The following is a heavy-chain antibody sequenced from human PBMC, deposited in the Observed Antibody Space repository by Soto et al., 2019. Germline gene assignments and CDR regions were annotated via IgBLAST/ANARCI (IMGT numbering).Heavy chain of an antibody. CDR3: ASSVAKYYYYGMDV. CDR2: IIPIFGTA. CDR1: GGTLSSYA. J-gene: IGHJ6*02. Sequence: SVKVSCKASGGTLSSYASSWVRQDTGQGLEWMGGIIPIFGTANYAQKFQGRVTITADESTSTAYMELSSLRSEDTAVYYCASSVAKYYYYGMDVWGQGTTVTVSS. D-gene: IGHD5-12*01. V-gene: IGHV1-69*13.